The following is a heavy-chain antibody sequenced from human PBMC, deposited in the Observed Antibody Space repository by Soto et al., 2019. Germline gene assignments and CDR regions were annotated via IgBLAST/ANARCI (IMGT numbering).Heavy chain of an antibody. Sequence: SSVKVPCLASVYTFTRHWMHWVRQAPGQGLEWMEIINHSDDTAAYAQKLQGRGTVTRDTSTSTVYMELSSLRSEDTAIYYCARDQIGNDDGYSYWWFDPWGQGTLVTVSS. J-gene: IGHJ5*02. D-gene: IGHD3-22*01. V-gene: IGHV1-46*04. CDR3: ARDQIGNDDGYSYWWFDP. CDR2: INHSDDTA. CDR1: VYTFTRHW.